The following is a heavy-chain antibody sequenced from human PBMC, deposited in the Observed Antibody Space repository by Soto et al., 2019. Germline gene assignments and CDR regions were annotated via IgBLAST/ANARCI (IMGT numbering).Heavy chain of an antibody. CDR2: ISAYNGNT. Sequence: GASVEVSCKASGYTFTSYGISWVRQAPGQGLEWMGWISAYNGNTSYAQKLQGRVTMTTDTSTSTAYMELRSLRSDDTAVYYCARDRIHSYDSTQIYFDYWGQGALVTVSS. CDR3: ARDRIHSYDSTQIYFDY. D-gene: IGHD3-22*01. J-gene: IGHJ4*02. CDR1: GYTFTSYG. V-gene: IGHV1-18*04.